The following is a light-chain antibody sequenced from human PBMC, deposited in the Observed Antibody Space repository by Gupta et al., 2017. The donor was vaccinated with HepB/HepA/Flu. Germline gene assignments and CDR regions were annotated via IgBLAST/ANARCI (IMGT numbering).Light chain of an antibody. V-gene: IGLV2-14*03. J-gene: IGLJ1*01. CDR2: DVD. CDR3: SSYTISNTYV. CDR1: SSDVGAYNF. Sequence: QSALTQPASVPGSPGQSITLSCTGTSSDVGAYNFVSWFQQDPGKAPKLIIFDVDKRPSGVSNRFSGSKSGNTASLTISGRQAEDEADYYCSSYTISNTYVFGTGTKVTVL.